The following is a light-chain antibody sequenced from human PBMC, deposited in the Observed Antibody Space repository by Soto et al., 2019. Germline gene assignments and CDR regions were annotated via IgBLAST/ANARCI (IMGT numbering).Light chain of an antibody. CDR1: QSVSNY. CDR3: QQRSNWWT. Sequence: EIVLTQSPATLSLSPGERATLSCRVSQSVSNYLAWYQQKPGQAPRLLIYDASNRATGIPARFSGSGSGTDFTLTISSLEPEDFAVYYCQQRSNWWTFGQGTKVDNK. J-gene: IGKJ1*01. V-gene: IGKV3-11*01. CDR2: DAS.